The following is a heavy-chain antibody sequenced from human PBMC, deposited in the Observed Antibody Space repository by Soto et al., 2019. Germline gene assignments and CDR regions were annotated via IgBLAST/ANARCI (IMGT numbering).Heavy chain of an antibody. V-gene: IGHV3-15*01. D-gene: IGHD3-22*01. CDR2: IKRKTEGAPT. CDR3: TADHAMYDSSGYCSYYFEY. CDR1: GFRSSNAW. Sequence: GGSLRLSCAASGFRSSNAWMSWVRQAPGKGLEWVGRIKRKTEGAPTDYAAPVKGRFTISRDDSRGTLHLQMNSLKSEDTAVYYCTADHAMYDSSGYCSYYFEYWGLGTLVTVSS. J-gene: IGHJ4*02.